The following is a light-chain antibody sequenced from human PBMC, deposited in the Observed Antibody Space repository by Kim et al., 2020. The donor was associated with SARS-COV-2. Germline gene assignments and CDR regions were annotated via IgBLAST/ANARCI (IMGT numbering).Light chain of an antibody. CDR3: QSADSSGTYVV. J-gene: IGLJ2*01. CDR1: KLGDKY. CDR2: KDS. V-gene: IGLV3-25*03. Sequence: PGQTASITCSGSKLGDKYAYWYQQKPGQAPVLVIYKDSERPSGIPERFSGSSSGTTVTLTISGVQAEDEADYYCQSADSSGTYVVFGGGTQLTVL.